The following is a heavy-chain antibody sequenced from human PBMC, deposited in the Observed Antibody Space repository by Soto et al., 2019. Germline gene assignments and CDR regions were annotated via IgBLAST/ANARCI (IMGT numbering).Heavy chain of an antibody. D-gene: IGHD6-19*01. CDR2: ISYDGSNK. Sequence: QVQLVESGGGVVQPGRSLRLSCAASGFTFSSYGMHWVRQAPGKGLEWVAVISYDGSNKYYADSVKGRFTISRDNSKNTLYLEMNRLRAEDKAVYYFAKEMAWGGAGKGGGAYYYYGMDVWGQGTTVTVSS. CDR1: GFTFSSYG. CDR3: AKEMAWGGAGKGGGAYYYYGMDV. V-gene: IGHV3-30*18. J-gene: IGHJ6*02.